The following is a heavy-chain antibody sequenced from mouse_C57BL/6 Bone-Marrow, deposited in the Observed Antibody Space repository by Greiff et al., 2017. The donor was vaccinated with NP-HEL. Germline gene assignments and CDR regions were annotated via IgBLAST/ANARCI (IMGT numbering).Heavy chain of an antibody. J-gene: IGHJ1*03. CDR2: IYPRDGST. CDR1: GYTFTSYD. CDR3: GYYGTWYFDG. Sequence: VQLQQSGPALVKPGASVKLSCKASGYTFTSYDINWVTQRPGQGLELIGWIYPRDGSTKYHVQFKGTATLTVETSSSTAYMELHSLTSEDAAVYFCGYYGTWYFDGWGTGTTVTVSS. D-gene: IGHD1-1*01. V-gene: IGHV1-85*01.